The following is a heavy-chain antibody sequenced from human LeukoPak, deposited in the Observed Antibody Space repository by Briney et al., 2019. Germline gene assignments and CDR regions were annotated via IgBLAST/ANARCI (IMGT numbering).Heavy chain of an antibody. J-gene: IGHJ3*02. CDR3: ARPIGQGPNVDAIDI. CDR2: INPNRGGT. Sequence: ASVKVSCKASGYTFTGYYMHWVRQAPGQGLEWMGWINPNRGGTNYAQKFQGRGTITRDKSISTAYMELSRLRSDDTAVYYVARPIGQGPNVDAIDIWGQGTMVTVSS. V-gene: IGHV1-2*02. CDR1: GYTFTGYY.